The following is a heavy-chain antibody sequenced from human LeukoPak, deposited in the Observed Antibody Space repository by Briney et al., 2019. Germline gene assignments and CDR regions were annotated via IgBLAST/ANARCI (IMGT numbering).Heavy chain of an antibody. Sequence: GGSLRLSCAVSGLTFSDSWMSWVRQAPGKRPEWMANIKPDGSEKYYADSVKGRFTISRDNSKNTLYLQMNSLRAEDTAVYYCAKDSSADDSSGYSYYFDYWGQGTLVTVSS. D-gene: IGHD3-22*01. CDR2: IKPDGSEK. J-gene: IGHJ4*02. CDR1: GLTFSDSW. CDR3: AKDSSADDSSGYSYYFDY. V-gene: IGHV3-7*01.